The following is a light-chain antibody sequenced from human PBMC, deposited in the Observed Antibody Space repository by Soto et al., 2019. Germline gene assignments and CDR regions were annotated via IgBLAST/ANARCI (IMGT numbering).Light chain of an antibody. CDR2: GNS. CDR3: QSYDISLSVV. V-gene: IGLV1-40*01. Sequence: QSVLTQPPSVSGAPGQRVTISCTGSSSNIGAGYDVNWYQQLPGTAPKLLIYGNSDRPSGVPDRFSGSKSDTSASLAITGLQAEDEADYYCQSYDISLSVVFGGGTKVTVL. J-gene: IGLJ3*02. CDR1: SSNIGAGYD.